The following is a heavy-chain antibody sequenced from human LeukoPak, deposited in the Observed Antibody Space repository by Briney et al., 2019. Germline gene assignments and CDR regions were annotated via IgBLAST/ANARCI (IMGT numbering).Heavy chain of an antibody. CDR3: ARGQYYGSGSTPYNWFDP. V-gene: IGHV1-69*06. J-gene: IGHJ5*02. CDR2: IIPIFGTA. D-gene: IGHD3-10*01. Sequence: SVKVSCKASEGTFSSYAISWVRQAPGQGLEWMGVIIPIFGTANYAQKFQGRVTITADKSTSTAYMELSSLRSEDTAVYYCARGQYYGSGSTPYNWFDPWGQGTLVTVSS. CDR1: EGTFSSYA.